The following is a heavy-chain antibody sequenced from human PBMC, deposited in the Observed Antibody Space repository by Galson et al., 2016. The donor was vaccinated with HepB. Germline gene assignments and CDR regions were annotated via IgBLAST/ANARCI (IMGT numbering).Heavy chain of an antibody. CDR1: GGSISSSSYY. Sequence: ETLSLTCTVSGGSISSSSYYWGWIRQPPGKGLEWIGEIYHSGSTNYCASLKSRVTISLDKSKNQFSLKLTSVTAADTAVCYCARRTPYCSSTSCLMDVWGQGTTVTVSS. CDR2: IYHSGST. CDR3: ARRTPYCSSTSCLMDV. D-gene: IGHD2-2*01. J-gene: IGHJ6*02. V-gene: IGHV4-39*07.